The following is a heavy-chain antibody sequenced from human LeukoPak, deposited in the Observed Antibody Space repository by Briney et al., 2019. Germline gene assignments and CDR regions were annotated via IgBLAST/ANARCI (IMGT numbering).Heavy chain of an antibody. V-gene: IGHV4-4*07. J-gene: IGHJ4*02. D-gene: IGHD6-19*01. CDR1: GASISSYC. Sequence: PSETLSLTCTVSGASISSYCWSWIRQPAGKRLEWIGRMYTSGKTDYNPPLRSRVTISLDTSKNQFSLTLSSVNAADTAVYYCARETYNSAWYADNWGQGTLVTVSS. CDR2: MYTSGKT. CDR3: ARETYNSAWYADN.